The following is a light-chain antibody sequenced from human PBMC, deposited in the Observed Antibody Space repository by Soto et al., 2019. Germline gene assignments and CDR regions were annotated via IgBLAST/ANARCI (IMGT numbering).Light chain of an antibody. CDR1: QTVTNDY. Sequence: EVVLTQSPGTLSLSPGERVTLSCRASQTVTNDYLAWYQQKDGQAPRLLIYDASTRATGVPDRFSGSGSGTEYTLTITRLEPEDFAVYSCQQYGFSPLSFGQGTRLELK. CDR3: QQYGFSPLS. CDR2: DAS. V-gene: IGKV3-20*01. J-gene: IGKJ5*01.